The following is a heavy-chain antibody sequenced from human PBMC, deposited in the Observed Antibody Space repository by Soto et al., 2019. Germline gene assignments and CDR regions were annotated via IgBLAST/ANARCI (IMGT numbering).Heavy chain of an antibody. V-gene: IGHV1-69*02. D-gene: IGHD5-18*01. CDR2: IIPILGIA. CDR1: GGTFSSYT. Sequence: SVKVSCKASGGTFSSYTISWVRQAPGQGLEWMGRIIPILGIANYAQKFQGRVTITADKSTSTAYMELSSLRSEDTAVYYCAKKGYSYGYRWYFDLWGRGTLVTVSS. CDR3: AKKGYSYGYRWYFDL. J-gene: IGHJ2*01.